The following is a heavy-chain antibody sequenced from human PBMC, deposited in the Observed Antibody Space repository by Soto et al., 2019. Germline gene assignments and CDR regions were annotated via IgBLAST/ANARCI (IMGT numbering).Heavy chain of an antibody. CDR1: GFTFSSYG. D-gene: IGHD3-10*01. Sequence: QVQLVESGGDVVQPGRSLRLSCAASGFTFSSYGMHWVRQAPGKGLEWVAVIWYDGSNKYYADSVKGRFTISRDNSKNTLYLQMNSLRAEDTAVYYCARDYYGSGSYDEKYYYYYYGMDVWGQGTTVTVSS. CDR3: ARDYYGSGSYDEKYYYYYYGMDV. V-gene: IGHV3-33*01. CDR2: IWYDGSNK. J-gene: IGHJ6*02.